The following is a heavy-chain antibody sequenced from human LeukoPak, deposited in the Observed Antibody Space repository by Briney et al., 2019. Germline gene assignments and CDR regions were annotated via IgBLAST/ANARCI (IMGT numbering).Heavy chain of an antibody. CDR2: IIPIFGTA. J-gene: IGHJ4*02. Sequence: SVKFYCKASGGTFGSYAISWVRQAPGQWLELMGGIIPIFGTANYAQKFQGRVTITADESTSTAYMELSSLRSEDTAVYYCARNDIEDDFKPDYWGQGTLVTVSS. V-gene: IGHV1-69*13. D-gene: IGHD3-3*01. CDR1: GGTFGSYA. CDR3: ARNDIEDDFKPDY.